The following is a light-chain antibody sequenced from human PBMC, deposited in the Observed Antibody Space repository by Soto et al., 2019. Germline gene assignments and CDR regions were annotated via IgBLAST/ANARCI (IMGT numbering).Light chain of an antibody. Sequence: PGERVALSCRASQSVSSSYLTWYQQKPGQAPRLLIYNVSTRVTGVPARFSGSGSGTEFTLTISSLQSEDFAVYYCQQYKDWPHTFGQGTKVDNK. V-gene: IGKV3-15*01. J-gene: IGKJ1*01. CDR3: QQYKDWPHT. CDR1: QSVSSSY. CDR2: NVS.